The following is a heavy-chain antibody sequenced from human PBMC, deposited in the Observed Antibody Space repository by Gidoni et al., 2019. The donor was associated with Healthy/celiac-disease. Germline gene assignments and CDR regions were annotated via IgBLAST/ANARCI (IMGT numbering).Heavy chain of an antibody. D-gene: IGHD3-22*01. CDR1: GGYFSGYY. V-gene: IGHV4-34*01. Sequence: QVQLQQWGAGLLKPSETLSLTCAAYGGYFSGYYWRWIRQPPGKGLEWIGEINHSGSTNYNPSLKSRVTISVDTSKNQFSLKLSSVTAADTAVYYCARTPNTRRWYDSSGYLDYWGQGTLVTVSS. CDR2: INHSGST. CDR3: ARTPNTRRWYDSSGYLDY. J-gene: IGHJ4*02.